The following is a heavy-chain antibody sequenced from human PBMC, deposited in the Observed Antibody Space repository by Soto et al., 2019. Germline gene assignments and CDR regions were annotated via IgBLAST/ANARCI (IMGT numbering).Heavy chain of an antibody. Sequence: ASVKVSCKASGYTFTSYGISWVRQAPGQGLEWMGWISAYNGNTNYAQKLQGRVTMTTDTSTSTAYMELRSLRSDDTAVYYCARGSAVDIVATTEFDYWGQGTLVTVYS. CDR1: GYTFTSYG. D-gene: IGHD5-12*01. V-gene: IGHV1-18*01. CDR3: ARGSAVDIVATTEFDY. CDR2: ISAYNGNT. J-gene: IGHJ4*02.